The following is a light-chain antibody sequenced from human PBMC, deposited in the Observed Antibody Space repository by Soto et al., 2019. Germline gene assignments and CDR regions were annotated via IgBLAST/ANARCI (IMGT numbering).Light chain of an antibody. CDR2: DAS. CDR1: QDINNH. CDR3: QQFDILIT. Sequence: DIQMTQSPSSLSAAVGDRVTFTCQASQDINNHLNWYQQKPGTAPKLLIYDASNLKTGVPSRFSGGGSGTHFTFTISSLQPEDIATYYCQQFDILITFGGGTKVDIK. J-gene: IGKJ4*01. V-gene: IGKV1-33*01.